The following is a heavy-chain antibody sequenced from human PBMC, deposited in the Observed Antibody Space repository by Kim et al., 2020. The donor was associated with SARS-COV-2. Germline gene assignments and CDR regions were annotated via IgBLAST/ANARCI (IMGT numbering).Heavy chain of an antibody. CDR1: GFTFSSYS. CDR2: ISSSSSYI. Sequence: GGSLRLSCAASGFTFSSYSMNWVRQAPGKGLEWVSSISSSSSYIYYADSVKGRFTISRDNAKNSLYLQMNSLRAEDTAVYYCARALVGAYDAFDIWGQGTMVTVSS. D-gene: IGHD1-26*01. V-gene: IGHV3-21*01. CDR3: ARALVGAYDAFDI. J-gene: IGHJ3*02.